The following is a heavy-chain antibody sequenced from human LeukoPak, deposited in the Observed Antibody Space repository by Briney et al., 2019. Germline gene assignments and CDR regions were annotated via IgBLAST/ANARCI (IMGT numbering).Heavy chain of an antibody. J-gene: IGHJ4*02. Sequence: SETLSLTCTVSGGSISSYYWSWIRQPPGKGLGWIGYIYYSGSTNYNPFLMSRVTISLETSKNQFSLNLSSVTAADTAVYFCARGFRGDNFDYWGQGTLVTVSS. CDR1: GGSISSYY. D-gene: IGHD7-27*01. CDR3: ARGFRGDNFDY. V-gene: IGHV4-59*08. CDR2: IYYSGST.